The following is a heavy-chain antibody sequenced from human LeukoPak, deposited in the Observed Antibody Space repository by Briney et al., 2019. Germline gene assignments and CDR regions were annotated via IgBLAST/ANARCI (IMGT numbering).Heavy chain of an antibody. CDR3: ARYGVYGDYDY. J-gene: IGHJ4*02. Sequence: PSETLSLTCTVSGGSISGSYWSWIRQPPGKALDWIGGIYYTGSTSYNLSLKSRVTMSVDTSKNQFSLQLRSVTAADTAVYYCARYGVYGDYDYWGQGTLVTVPS. V-gene: IGHV4-59*12. CDR2: IYYTGST. CDR1: GGSISGSY. D-gene: IGHD4-17*01.